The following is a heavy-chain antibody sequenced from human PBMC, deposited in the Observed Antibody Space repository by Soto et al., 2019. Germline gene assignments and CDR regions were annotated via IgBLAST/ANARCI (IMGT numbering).Heavy chain of an antibody. J-gene: IGHJ5*02. V-gene: IGHV1-69*13. CDR1: GGTFSSYA. CDR3: ARDIAAAGTNWFDP. D-gene: IGHD6-13*01. CDR2: IIPIFGTA. Sequence: GASVKVSCKASGGTFSSYAISWVRQAPGQGLGWMGGIIPIFGTANYAQKFQGRVTITADESTSTACMELSSLRSEDTAVYYCARDIAAAGTNWFDPWGQGTLVTVSS.